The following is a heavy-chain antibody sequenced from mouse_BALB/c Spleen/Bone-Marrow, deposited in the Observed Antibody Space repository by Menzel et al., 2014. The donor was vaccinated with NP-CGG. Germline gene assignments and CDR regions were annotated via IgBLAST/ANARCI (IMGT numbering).Heavy chain of an antibody. CDR3: ARYDGPAWFAY. D-gene: IGHD2-3*01. J-gene: IGHJ3*01. CDR1: GYTFTSYW. CDR2: INPSNGRT. V-gene: IGHV1S81*02. Sequence: QVQLQQSGAELVKPGASVKLSFKASGYTFTSYWIHWVKLRPGQGLEWIGEINPSNGRTNYNEKFKNKATLTVDKSSSTAYIQLSSLTSEDSAVYYCARYDGPAWFAYWGQGTLVTVSA.